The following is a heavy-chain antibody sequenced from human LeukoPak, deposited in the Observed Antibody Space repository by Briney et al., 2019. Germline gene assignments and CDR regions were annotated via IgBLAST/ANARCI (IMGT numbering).Heavy chain of an antibody. D-gene: IGHD2-15*01. CDR1: GFTFGDYG. CDR2: IRTKAYGGTT. J-gene: IGHJ6*04. V-gene: IGHV3-49*04. CDR3: SRNPLYCSGGSCSSPRFYYYGMDV. Sequence: GGSLRLSCTTSGFTFGDYGMTWVRQAPGKGLEWVGSIRTKAYGGTTGYAASVNARFIISRDDSMSIAYLQMNSLKTEDTAVYYCSRNPLYCSGGSCSSPRFYYYGMDVWGKGTTVTVSS.